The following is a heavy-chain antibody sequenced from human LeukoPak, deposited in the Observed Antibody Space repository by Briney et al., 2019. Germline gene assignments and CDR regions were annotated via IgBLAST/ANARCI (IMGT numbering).Heavy chain of an antibody. CDR3: AKGRSLKQWLTYSGAEYFEY. CDR1: GFSFEDYA. D-gene: IGHD3-10*01. J-gene: IGHJ4*02. Sequence: PGGSLRLSCAASGFSFEDYAMYWVRQAPGKGLEWVSGVTWNTGQREYADSVRGRFTISRDDAKKSLYLQMSSLRSEDTALYFCAKGRSLKQWLTYSGAEYFEYWGQGALVTVSS. V-gene: IGHV3-9*01. CDR2: VTWNTGQR.